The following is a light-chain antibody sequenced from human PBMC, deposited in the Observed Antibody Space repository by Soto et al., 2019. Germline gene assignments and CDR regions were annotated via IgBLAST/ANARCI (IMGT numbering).Light chain of an antibody. J-gene: IGLJ2*01. CDR1: SSDVVSYNL. CDR2: EGS. CDR3: CSYAGSSTFYVV. Sequence: QSVLTQPASVSGSPGQSITISCTGTSSDVVSYNLVSWYQQHPGKAPKLMIYEGSKRPSGVSNRFSGSKSGNTASLTISGLQAEDEADYYCCSYAGSSTFYVVFGGGTKLTVL. V-gene: IGLV2-23*03.